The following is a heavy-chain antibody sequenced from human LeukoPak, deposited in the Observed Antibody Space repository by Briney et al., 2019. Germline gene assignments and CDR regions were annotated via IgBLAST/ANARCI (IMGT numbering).Heavy chain of an antibody. V-gene: IGHV3-53*01. D-gene: IGHD3-22*01. CDR3: ARDSNYDTSGHYY. J-gene: IGHJ4*02. CDR1: GFTLSSNY. Sequence: PGGSLTLSCPVSGFTLSSNYMSWVRPPPGKGLEWFSVIYGGGSTCSEDSVKGRFTISRDKTKNTLSPQMNSLRAEDTALYYAARDSNYDTSGHYYGSQETMVTVS. CDR2: IYGGGST.